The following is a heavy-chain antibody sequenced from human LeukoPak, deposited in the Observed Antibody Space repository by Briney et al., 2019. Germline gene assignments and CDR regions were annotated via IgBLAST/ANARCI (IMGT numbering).Heavy chain of an antibody. J-gene: IGHJ4*02. D-gene: IGHD1-14*01. CDR2: IYYSGST. Sequence: SETLSLTCTVSGGSISSYYWSWIRQPPGKGLEWIGYIYYSGSTNYNPSLKSRVTISVDTSKNQFSLKLSSVTAADTAVYYWARVTSPRRNFDYWGQGTLVTVSS. V-gene: IGHV4-59*01. CDR1: GGSISSYY. CDR3: ARVTSPRRNFDY.